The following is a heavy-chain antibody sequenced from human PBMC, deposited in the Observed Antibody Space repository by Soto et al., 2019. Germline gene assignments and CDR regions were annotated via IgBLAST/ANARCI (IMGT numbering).Heavy chain of an antibody. CDR2: INAGNGNT. Sequence: QVQLVQSGAEVKKPGASVKVSCKASGYTFTSYAMHWVRQAPGQRLEWMGWINAGNGNTKYSHKFQGRVTITRDTSASKAYMELRSLRSEDTTVYYCARDLGGWTDYWGQGTLVTVSS. J-gene: IGHJ4*02. CDR3: ARDLGGWTDY. D-gene: IGHD6-19*01. CDR1: GYTFTSYA. V-gene: IGHV1-3*01.